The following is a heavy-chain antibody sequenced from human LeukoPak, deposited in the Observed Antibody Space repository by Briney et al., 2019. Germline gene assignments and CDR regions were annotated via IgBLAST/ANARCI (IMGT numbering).Heavy chain of an antibody. Sequence: ASLKLSCKASGYTFTSYYIHWVRQAPGQGLEWVSMIYPSDGSTSYAHYVQGRFTMSRDTSTSTLHMELSSLRSEDTAVYYCARDKKGFDYWGQGTLVTASS. J-gene: IGHJ4*02. CDR1: GYTFTSYY. V-gene: IGHV1-46*04. CDR2: IYPSDGST. CDR3: ARDKKGFDY.